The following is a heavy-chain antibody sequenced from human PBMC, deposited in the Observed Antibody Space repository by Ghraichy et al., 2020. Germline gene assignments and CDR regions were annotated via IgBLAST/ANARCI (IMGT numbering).Heavy chain of an antibody. CDR2: IYYTGST. Sequence: SETLSLTCTVSGGSVSSGSYYWSWIRQPPGKGLEWIGYIYYTGSTNYNPSLKSRVTILVDTSKNQFSLKLRSLTAADTAVYYCARAIAVDAAFDIWGQGTLVSVSS. J-gene: IGHJ3*02. D-gene: IGHD2-21*01. CDR1: GGSVSSGSYY. V-gene: IGHV4-61*01. CDR3: ARAIAVDAAFDI.